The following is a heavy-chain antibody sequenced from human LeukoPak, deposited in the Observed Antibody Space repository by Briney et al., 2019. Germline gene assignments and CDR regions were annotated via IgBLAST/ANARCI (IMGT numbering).Heavy chain of an antibody. CDR2: IYYSGST. CDR3: ARTYYDFWSGSRYWYFHL. D-gene: IGHD3-3*01. J-gene: IGHJ2*01. Sequence: SETLSLTCTVSSGSISSYYWSWIRQPPGKGLEWIGYIYYSGSTNYNPSLKSRVTIPVDTSKNQFSLKPSSVTAADTAVYYCARTYYDFWSGSRYWYFHLWGRGTLVTVSS. V-gene: IGHV4-59*08. CDR1: SGSISSYY.